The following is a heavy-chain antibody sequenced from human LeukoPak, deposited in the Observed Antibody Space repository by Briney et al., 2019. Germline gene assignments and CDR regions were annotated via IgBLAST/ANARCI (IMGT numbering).Heavy chain of an antibody. J-gene: IGHJ6*02. CDR1: GFTFSSYW. Sequence: GGSLRLSCAASGFTFSSYWMNWARQAPGKGLEWVASINHNGNVNYYVDSVKGRFTISRDNAKNTLYLQMNSLRAEDTAVYYCARDRRRGYSYGSDGMDVWGQGTTVTVSS. V-gene: IGHV3-7*01. CDR2: INHNGNVN. D-gene: IGHD5-18*01. CDR3: ARDRRRGYSYGSDGMDV.